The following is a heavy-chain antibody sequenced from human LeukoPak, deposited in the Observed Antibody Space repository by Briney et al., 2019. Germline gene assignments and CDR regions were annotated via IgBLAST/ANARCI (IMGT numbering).Heavy chain of an antibody. J-gene: IGHJ4*02. CDR1: GFTFSSYA. Sequence: GGSLRLSCAASGFTFSSYAMHWVRQAPGKGLEWVAVISYDGSNKYYADSVKGRFTISRDNSKNTLYLQMNSLRAEDTAVYYCAKSLDGYYFDYWGQGTLVTVSS. CDR3: AKSLDGYYFDY. V-gene: IGHV3-30-3*01. CDR2: ISYDGSNK. D-gene: IGHD3-22*01.